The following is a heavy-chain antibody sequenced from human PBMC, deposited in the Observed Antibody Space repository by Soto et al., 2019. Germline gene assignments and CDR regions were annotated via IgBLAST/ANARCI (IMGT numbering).Heavy chain of an antibody. V-gene: IGHV1-8*01. CDR3: ARKLRFRLPYAIDI. CDR2: MNPNSGNT. CDR1: GYTFTSYD. J-gene: IGHJ3*02. Sequence: GASVKVSCKASGYTFTSYDINWVRQATGQGLEWMGWMNPNSGNTGYAQKFQGRVTMTRNTSISTAYMELSSLRSEDTAVYYCARKLRFRLPYAIDIWGQGTMVTVSS. D-gene: IGHD3-3*01.